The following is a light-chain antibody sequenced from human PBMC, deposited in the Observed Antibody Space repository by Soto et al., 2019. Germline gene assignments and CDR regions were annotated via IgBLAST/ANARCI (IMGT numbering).Light chain of an antibody. CDR2: DTS. Sequence: EIVLTQSPATLSLSPGERATLSCRASHSVGAYLAWYQQKPGQAPRLLIYDTSTRASGVPVRFSGSGSGTDFTLTITSLQAEDVAVYYCQQYHSTPPRWTFGQGTKVEIK. V-gene: IGKV3-11*01. CDR3: QQYHSTPPRWT. J-gene: IGKJ1*01. CDR1: HSVGAY.